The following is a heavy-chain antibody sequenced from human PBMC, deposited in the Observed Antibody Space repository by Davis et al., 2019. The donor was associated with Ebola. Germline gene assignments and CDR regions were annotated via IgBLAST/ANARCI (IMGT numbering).Heavy chain of an antibody. J-gene: IGHJ5*02. CDR3: ARGGGGDSSGFQTWFHP. D-gene: IGHD3-22*01. V-gene: IGHV1-69*13. Sequence: SVKVSCKASGYTFTGYYMHWVRQAPGQGLEWMGASIPLFGTANYAQKFHARVTLAADESTSTAYMELSSLRPDDTAVYYCARGGGGDSSGFQTWFHPWGQGTLVTVSS. CDR1: GYTFTGYY. CDR2: SIPLFGTA.